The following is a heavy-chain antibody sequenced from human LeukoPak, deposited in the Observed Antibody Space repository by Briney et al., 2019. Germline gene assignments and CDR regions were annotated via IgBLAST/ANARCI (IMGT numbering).Heavy chain of an antibody. CDR2: ISSSSSYI. CDR1: GFTFSAYG. CDR3: AREGIWVAFDY. Sequence: GGSLRLSCAASGFTFSAYGMHWVRQAPGKGLEWVSSISSSSSYIYYADSVKGRFTISRDNAKNSLYLQMNSLRAEDTAVYYCAREGIWVAFDYWGQGTLVTVSS. J-gene: IGHJ4*02. V-gene: IGHV3-21*01. D-gene: IGHD2-15*01.